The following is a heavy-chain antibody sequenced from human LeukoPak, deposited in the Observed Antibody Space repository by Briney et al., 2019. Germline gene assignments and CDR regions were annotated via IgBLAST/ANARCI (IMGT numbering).Heavy chain of an antibody. CDR3: ARDGPYYGSGAFDY. CDR2: LYSGGST. Sequence: GGSLRLSCAAYGFXVSSNYMSWVRQAPGKGLDWVSVLYSGGSTYYADSVQGRFTISRDNSKNTLYLQMNSLRVEDTAVYYCARDGPYYGSGAFDYWGQGTLVTVSS. V-gene: IGHV3-66*01. D-gene: IGHD3-10*01. J-gene: IGHJ4*02. CDR1: GFXVSSNY.